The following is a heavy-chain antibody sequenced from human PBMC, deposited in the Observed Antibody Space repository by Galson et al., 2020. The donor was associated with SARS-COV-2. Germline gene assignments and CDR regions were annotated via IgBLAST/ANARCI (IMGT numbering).Heavy chain of an antibody. CDR1: GGNFSSHG. Sequence: SVKVSCKASGGNFSSHGFSWVRQTPGQGLEWMGGTIPSPPTVNYAQKFQGRVTITADESTSTAYMELSNLRSEDTAVYYCARDREDECSGGSCPFDYWGQGTLVTVSS. V-gene: IGHV1-69*13. J-gene: IGHJ4*02. D-gene: IGHD2-15*01. CDR3: ARDREDECSGGSCPFDY. CDR2: TIPSPPTV.